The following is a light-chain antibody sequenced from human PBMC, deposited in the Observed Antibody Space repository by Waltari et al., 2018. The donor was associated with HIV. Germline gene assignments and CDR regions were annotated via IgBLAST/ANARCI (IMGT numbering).Light chain of an antibody. CDR1: SRDVGSYNL. CDR2: EVT. Sequence: QSALTQPASVSGSPGQSITISCTGTSRDVGSYNLVSWYQQHPGKAPKLMIYEVTKRPSVVSNRFSGSKSGNTASLTISGLQAEDEADYYCCSYTSSTTWVFGGGAKLTVL. J-gene: IGLJ3*02. CDR3: CSYTSSTTWV. V-gene: IGLV2-23*02.